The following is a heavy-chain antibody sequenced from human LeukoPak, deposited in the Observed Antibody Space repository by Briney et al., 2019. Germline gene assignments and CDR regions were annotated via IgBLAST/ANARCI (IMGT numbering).Heavy chain of an antibody. J-gene: IGHJ3*02. CDR2: INHSGST. CDR3: ARGSRITIFGVAHNAFDI. D-gene: IGHD3-3*01. V-gene: IGHV4-34*01. CDR1: GGSFSVYY. Sequence: SETLSLTCAVYGGSFSVYYWSWIRQPPGKGLEWIGEINHSGSTNYNPSLKSRVTISVDTSKNQFSLKLSSVTAADTAVYYCARGSRITIFGVAHNAFDIWGQGTMVTVSS.